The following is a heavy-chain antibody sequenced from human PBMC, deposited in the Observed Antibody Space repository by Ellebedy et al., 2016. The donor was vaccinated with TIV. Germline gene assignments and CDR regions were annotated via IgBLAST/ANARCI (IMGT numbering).Heavy chain of an antibody. V-gene: IGHV3-7*03. D-gene: IGHD2-2*02. Sequence: PGGSLRLSCAASGFTFSSYWMSWVRQAPGKGLEWVANIIQDGSEKNYVDSVRGRFTISRDNSKNTLYLQMNSLRVDDTAIYYCTLYNYWGQGTLVTVSS. J-gene: IGHJ4*02. CDR1: GFTFSSYW. CDR2: IIQDGSEK. CDR3: TLYNY.